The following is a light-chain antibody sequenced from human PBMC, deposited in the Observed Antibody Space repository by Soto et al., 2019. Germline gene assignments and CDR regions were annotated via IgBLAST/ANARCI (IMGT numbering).Light chain of an antibody. CDR3: QQYYSYPLT. CDR2: AAS. J-gene: IGKJ4*01. V-gene: IGKV1-39*01. Sequence: DIQMTQPPSSLSSSVGYGVTITCRASQSISSYLNWYQQKPGKAPKLLIYAASTLQSGVPSRFSGSGSGTDFTLTISCLQSEDFATYYCQQYYSYPLTFGGGTKVDIK. CDR1: QSISSY.